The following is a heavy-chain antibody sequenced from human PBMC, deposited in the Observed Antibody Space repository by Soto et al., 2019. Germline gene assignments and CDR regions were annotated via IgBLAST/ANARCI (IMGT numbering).Heavy chain of an antibody. CDR1: GYTFTSYG. J-gene: IGHJ6*02. CDR3: ARDETGVVPATTQYYYYCMDV. D-gene: IGHD2-2*01. CDR2: ISAYNGNT. V-gene: IGHV1-18*01. Sequence: SVKVSCKASGYTFTSYGISWVRQAPGQGLEWMGWISAYNGNTNYAQKLQGRVTMTTDTSTSTAYMELRSLRSDDTAVYYCARDETGVVPATTQYYYYCMDVWCQGTMLTLSS.